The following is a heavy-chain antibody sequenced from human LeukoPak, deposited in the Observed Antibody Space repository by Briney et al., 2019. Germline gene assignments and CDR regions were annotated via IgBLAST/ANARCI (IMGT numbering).Heavy chain of an antibody. CDR1: GYTFTGYY. CDR2: INPNSGVT. J-gene: IGHJ3*02. Sequence: GASVKVSSTASGYTFTGYYMHWVRQAPGQGLEWMGWINPNSGVTYYAQKFQGRVTMTRDTSTSTVYMELSSLRSEDTAVYYCARVANHTFDMWGQGTMVTVSS. CDR3: ARVANHTFDM. V-gene: IGHV1-2*02. D-gene: IGHD2-21*01.